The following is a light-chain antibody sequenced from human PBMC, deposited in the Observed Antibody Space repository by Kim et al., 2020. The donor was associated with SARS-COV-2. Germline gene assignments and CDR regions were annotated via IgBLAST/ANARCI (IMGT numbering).Light chain of an antibody. J-gene: IGKJ1*01. Sequence: DIQMTQSPSSLPASVGDRVTITCRASQIVSSYLNWYQQKPAQAPKLLIYAAINLQGGVPSRFSGSGSGTDFTLAINSLQPEDFAIYYCKQTYNNHPTFGQGTKVEIK. CDR2: AAI. V-gene: IGKV1-39*01. CDR1: QIVSSY. CDR3: KQTYNNHPT.